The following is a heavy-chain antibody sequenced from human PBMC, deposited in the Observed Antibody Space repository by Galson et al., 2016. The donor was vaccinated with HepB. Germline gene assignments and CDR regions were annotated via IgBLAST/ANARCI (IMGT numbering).Heavy chain of an antibody. V-gene: IGHV3-23*01. D-gene: IGHD3-10*01. CDR3: VRGKRYPDSGSHYIDY. CDR1: GFTFSTYP. J-gene: IGHJ4*02. CDR2: ISGSGGST. Sequence: SLRLSCAASGFTFSTYPMSWVRQAPGKGLEWVSGISGSGGSTYYADSVKGRFTISRDNSKYTLFLQMNSLRAEETAVYYCVRGKRYPDSGSHYIDYWGQGTLVTVSS.